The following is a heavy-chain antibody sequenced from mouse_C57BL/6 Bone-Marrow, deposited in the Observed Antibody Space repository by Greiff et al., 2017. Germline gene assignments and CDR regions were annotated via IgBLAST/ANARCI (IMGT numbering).Heavy chain of an antibody. CDR2: INPNNGGT. J-gene: IGHJ2*01. CDR1: GYTFTDYY. D-gene: IGHD1-2*01. CDR3: ARDTDYYGDGDY. V-gene: IGHV1-26*01. Sequence: VQLQQSGPELVKPGASVKISCKASGYTFTDYYMNWVKQSHGKSLEWIGDINPNNGGTSYNQKFKGKATLTVDKSSSTAYMELRSLTSEDSAVYYCARDTDYYGDGDYWGQGTTLTVSS.